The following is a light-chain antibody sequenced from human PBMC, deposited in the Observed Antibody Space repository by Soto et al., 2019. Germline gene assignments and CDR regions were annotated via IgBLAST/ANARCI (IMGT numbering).Light chain of an antibody. J-gene: IGKJ1*01. CDR2: GAS. Sequence: EVVLTQSAVTLSLSPGQRATLSCRASQSFRGLLAWYQQKPGQAPRLLIYGASTRATGTPDRFSGSGSGTDFTLTISRLEPEDFAVYYCQQYGSSPPWTSGQGTKVDIK. CDR1: QSFRGL. CDR3: QQYGSSPPWT. V-gene: IGKV3-20*01.